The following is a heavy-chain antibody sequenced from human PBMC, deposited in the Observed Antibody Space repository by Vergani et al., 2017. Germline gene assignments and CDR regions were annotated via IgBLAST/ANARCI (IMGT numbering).Heavy chain of an antibody. J-gene: IGHJ4*02. Sequence: QVQLQQWGAGLLKPSETLSLTCAVYGGSFSGYYWSWIRQPPGKGLEWIGEINHSGSTNYNPSLKSRVTISVDTSKNQFSLKLSSVTAADTAVYYCARDGPFSYDSSGYWGNYFDYWGQGTLVTVSS. CDR3: ARDGPFSYDSSGYWGNYFDY. CDR1: GGSFSGYY. D-gene: IGHD3-22*01. V-gene: IGHV4-34*01. CDR2: INHSGST.